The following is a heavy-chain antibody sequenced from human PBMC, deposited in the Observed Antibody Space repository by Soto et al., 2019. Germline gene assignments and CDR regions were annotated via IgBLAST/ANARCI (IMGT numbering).Heavy chain of an antibody. D-gene: IGHD6-19*01. Sequence: ASVKVSCKASGYTFTSYYMHWVRQAPGQGLEWMGIINPSGGSTSYAQKFQGRVTMTRDTSTSTVYMELSSLRSEDTAVYYCVRGYSSGWYKGAFDIWGQGTMVTVSS. CDR3: VRGYSSGWYKGAFDI. CDR2: INPSGGST. CDR1: GYTFTSYY. J-gene: IGHJ3*02. V-gene: IGHV1-46*01.